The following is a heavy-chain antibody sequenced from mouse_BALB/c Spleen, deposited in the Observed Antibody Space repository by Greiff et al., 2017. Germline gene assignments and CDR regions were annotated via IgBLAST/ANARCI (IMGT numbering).Heavy chain of an antibody. J-gene: IGHJ4*01. CDR1: GFTFSSYA. Sequence: EVQLQESGGDLVKPGGSLKLSCAASGFTFSSYAMSWVRQSPEKRLEWVAEISSGGSYTYYPDTVTGRFTISRDNAKNTLYLEMSSLRSEDTAMYYCARAYGNYGVYAMDYWGQGTSVTVSS. V-gene: IGHV5-9-4*01. CDR2: ISSGGSYT. D-gene: IGHD2-10*02. CDR3: ARAYGNYGVYAMDY.